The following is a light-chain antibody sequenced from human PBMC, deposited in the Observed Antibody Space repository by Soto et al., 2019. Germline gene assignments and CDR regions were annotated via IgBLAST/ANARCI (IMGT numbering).Light chain of an antibody. CDR2: EVS. Sequence: QSALTQPASVSGSPGQSITISCTGTSSDVGGYNYVSWYQQHPGKPPKLMIYEVSNRPSGVSNRFSGSKSGNTASRTISGLQDEDEADYYCSSYTSSSTRVFGGGTKLTVL. V-gene: IGLV2-14*01. J-gene: IGLJ3*02. CDR3: SSYTSSSTRV. CDR1: SSDVGGYNY.